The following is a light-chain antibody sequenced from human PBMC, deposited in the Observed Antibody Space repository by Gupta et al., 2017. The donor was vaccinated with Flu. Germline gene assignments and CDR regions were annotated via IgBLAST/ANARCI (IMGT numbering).Light chain of an antibody. CDR3: QQDATTPRM. CDR2: WAS. Sequence: SLGERATINCKSSQSLLYSSNNKNYLAWYQQKPGQPPKLLIYWASTRESGVPDRFSGSGSGTDFTLTISSLQAEDAAVYYCQQDATTPRMFGQGTKVEIK. J-gene: IGKJ1*01. V-gene: IGKV4-1*01. CDR1: QSLLYSSNNKNY.